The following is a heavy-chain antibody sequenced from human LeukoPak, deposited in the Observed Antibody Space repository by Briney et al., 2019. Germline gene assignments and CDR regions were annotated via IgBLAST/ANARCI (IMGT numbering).Heavy chain of an antibody. V-gene: IGHV1-8*02. Sequence: ASVKVSCKASGYTFTGYYMHWVRQAPGQGLKWMGWINPNSGNTGYAQKFQGRVTMTRNTSISTAYMELSSLRSEDTAVYYCARGGGIRYFDWLSPVYYYYYMDVWGKGTTVTISS. CDR2: INPNSGNT. J-gene: IGHJ6*03. D-gene: IGHD3-9*01. CDR1: GYTFTGYY. CDR3: ARGGGIRYFDWLSPVYYYYYMDV.